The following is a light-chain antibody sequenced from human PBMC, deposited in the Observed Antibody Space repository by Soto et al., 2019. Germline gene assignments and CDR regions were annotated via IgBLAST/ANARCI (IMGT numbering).Light chain of an antibody. J-gene: IGKJ3*01. CDR3: QQCDDYPFT. CDR2: DAS. CDR1: QGISSS. Sequence: AIQLTQSPSSLSASVGDSVTITCRASQGISSSLAWYHQTPGRAPKLLIYDASTLESGVPSRFSGSRSGTEFTLTVSRLQPEDFATYYCQQCDDYPFTFGPGTKVDI. V-gene: IGKV1D-13*01.